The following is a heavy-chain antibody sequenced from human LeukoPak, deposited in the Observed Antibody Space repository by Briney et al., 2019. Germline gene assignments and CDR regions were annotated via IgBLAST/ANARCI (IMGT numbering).Heavy chain of an antibody. CDR1: GGSISSYY. J-gene: IGHJ4*02. D-gene: IGHD3-10*01. Sequence: PSETLSLTCTVSGGSISSYYWSWIRQPPGKGLEWIGYIYYSGSTNYNPSLKSRVTISVDTSKNQFSLKLSSVTAADTAVYYCAREERAYGSGSYSYFDYWGQGTLVTVSS. CDR3: AREERAYGSGSYSYFDY. CDR2: IYYSGST. V-gene: IGHV4-59*12.